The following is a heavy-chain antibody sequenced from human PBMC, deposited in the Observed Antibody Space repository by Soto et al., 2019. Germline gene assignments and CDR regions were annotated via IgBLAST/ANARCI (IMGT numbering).Heavy chain of an antibody. CDR3: ASKIPGEGSPTIFGAKGGVRGHYMDV. V-gene: IGHV3-23*01. D-gene: IGHD3-3*01. Sequence: GGSLRLSCAASGFTFSSYAMSWVRQAPGKGLEWVSAISGSGGSTYYADSVKGRFTISRDNSKNTLYLQMNSLRAEDTAVYYCASKIPGEGSPTIFGAKGGVRGHYMDVWGKGTTVTVSS. CDR2: ISGSGGST. CDR1: GFTFSSYA. J-gene: IGHJ6*03.